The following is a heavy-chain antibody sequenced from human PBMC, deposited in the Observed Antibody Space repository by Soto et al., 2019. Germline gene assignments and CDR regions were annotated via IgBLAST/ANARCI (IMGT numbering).Heavy chain of an antibody. D-gene: IGHD3-10*01. CDR1: GGTFSSYA. CDR2: SIPIFGTA. J-gene: IGHJ3*02. Sequence: QVQLVQSGAEVKKPGSSVKVSCKASGGTFSSYAISWVRQAPGQGLEWMGGSIPIFGTANYAKNFQGRVTNPPDESTITAYMEMSTSRSEDKAVNAGATADGSGGRVESFDIWGQGTMVTVSS. V-gene: IGHV1-69*05. CDR3: ATADGSGGRVESFDI.